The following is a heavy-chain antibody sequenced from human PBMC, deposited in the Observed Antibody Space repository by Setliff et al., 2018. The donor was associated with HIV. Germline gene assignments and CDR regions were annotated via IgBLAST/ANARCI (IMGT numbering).Heavy chain of an antibody. J-gene: IGHJ3*02. CDR2: INPNNGGT. CDR1: GYSFTGYY. Sequence: ASVKVSCKASGYSFTGYYLDWVRQAPGQGLEWMGRINPNNGGTNYAQNFQGRVTMTRDTSISTAYMEVTRLRSDDAAVYFCAREVPGFDAFDIWGPGTMVTVSS. D-gene: IGHD6-19*01. V-gene: IGHV1-2*06. CDR3: AREVPGFDAFDI.